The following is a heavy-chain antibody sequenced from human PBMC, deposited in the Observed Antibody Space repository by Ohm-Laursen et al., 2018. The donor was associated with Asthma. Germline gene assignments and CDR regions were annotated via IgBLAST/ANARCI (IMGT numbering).Heavy chain of an antibody. CDR3: ATNLPYEAENY. CDR2: IYPDGGEK. V-gene: IGHV3-7*05. J-gene: IGHJ4*02. CDR1: GLPFSNFW. D-gene: IGHD3-16*01. Sequence: LSLTCAASGLPFSNFWMSWVRQAPGKGLEWVANIYPDGGEKYYVDSVDGRFTISRDNAKNSLYLQMNSLRAEDTAVYYCATNLPYEAENYWGQGTLVTVSS.